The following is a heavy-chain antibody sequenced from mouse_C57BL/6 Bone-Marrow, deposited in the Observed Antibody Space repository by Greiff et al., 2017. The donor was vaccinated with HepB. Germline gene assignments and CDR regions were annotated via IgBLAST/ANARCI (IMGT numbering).Heavy chain of an antibody. Sequence: EVQVVESEGGLVQPGRSMKLSCTASGFTFSDYYMAWVRQVPEKGLEWVANINYDGSSTYYLDSLKSRFIISRDNAKNILYLQMSSLKSEDTATYYCARDGYDYDGYFDVWGTGTTVTVSS. J-gene: IGHJ1*03. CDR1: GFTFSDYY. V-gene: IGHV5-16*01. CDR2: INYDGSST. D-gene: IGHD2-4*01. CDR3: ARDGYDYDGYFDV.